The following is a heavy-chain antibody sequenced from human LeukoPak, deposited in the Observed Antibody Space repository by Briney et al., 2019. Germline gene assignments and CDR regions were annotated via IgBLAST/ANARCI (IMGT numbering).Heavy chain of an antibody. CDR1: GFSVSNNY. J-gene: IGHJ4*02. Sequence: PGGSLRLSCAISGFSVSNNYLSWVRQAPGKGLEWVSLIYSDGTTDSADSVKGRFTISRDNSKNTLYLQMNSLRVDDTAVYYCARFFLLGYYFDHWGQGALVTVSS. CDR3: ARFFLLGYYFDH. D-gene: IGHD2-15*01. V-gene: IGHV3-53*01. CDR2: IYSDGTT.